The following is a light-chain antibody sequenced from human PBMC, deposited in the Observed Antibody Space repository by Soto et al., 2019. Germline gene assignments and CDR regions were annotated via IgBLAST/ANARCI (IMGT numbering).Light chain of an antibody. J-gene: IGLJ2*01. CDR3: SSYAGGHNLV. V-gene: IGLV2-8*01. CDR1: SSDVGGYNY. Sequence: QSALTQPPSASGSPGQSVTISCTGTSSDVGGYNYASWYQQHPGKAPKLVIYEVSKRPSGVPDRFSGSKSGNTASLTVSGLQAEDEASYYCSSYAGGHNLVFGGGTKVTVL. CDR2: EVS.